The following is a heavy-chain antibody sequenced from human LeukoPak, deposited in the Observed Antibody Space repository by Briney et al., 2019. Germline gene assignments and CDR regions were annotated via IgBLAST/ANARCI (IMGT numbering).Heavy chain of an antibody. Sequence: SETLSLTCTASGGSISRYYWSWIRQPPGKGLEWIGYIYDSGSTNYNPSFKSRVTISVDTSKNRFSLKLSSVTAADTAVYYCARDCSGSSCHDYWGQGTLVTVSS. CDR2: IYDSGST. V-gene: IGHV4-59*01. CDR1: GGSISRYY. J-gene: IGHJ4*02. CDR3: ARDCSGSSCHDY. D-gene: IGHD2-15*01.